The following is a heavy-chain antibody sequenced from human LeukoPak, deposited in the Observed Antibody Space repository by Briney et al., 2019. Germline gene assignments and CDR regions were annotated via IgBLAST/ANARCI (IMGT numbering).Heavy chain of an antibody. D-gene: IGHD4/OR15-4a*01. V-gene: IGHV3-30*02. CDR3: AKVLPLTFYYMDV. Sequence: GGSLRLSCAASGFTFSSYGMHWVRQAPGKGLEWVAFIRYDGSNKYYADSVKGRFIISRDNSKNTLYLQMNSLRVEDTAVYFCAKVLPLTFYYMDVWGQGTTVTVS. CDR2: IRYDGSNK. CDR1: GFTFSSYG. J-gene: IGHJ6*03.